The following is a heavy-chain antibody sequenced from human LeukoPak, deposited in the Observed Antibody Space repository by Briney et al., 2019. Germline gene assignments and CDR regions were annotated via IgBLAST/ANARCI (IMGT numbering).Heavy chain of an antibody. CDR2: VNSNGGT. Sequence: PSETLSLTCTVSGGSISSYYWSWIRQPPGKGLEWIGYVNSNGGTYNNPSLKSRVTVSLDMSKNQFSLKLSSATAADTAVYYCARDAGGTWFDPWGQGILVTVSS. V-gene: IGHV4-59*01. CDR3: ARDAGGTWFDP. CDR1: GGSISSYY. J-gene: IGHJ5*02.